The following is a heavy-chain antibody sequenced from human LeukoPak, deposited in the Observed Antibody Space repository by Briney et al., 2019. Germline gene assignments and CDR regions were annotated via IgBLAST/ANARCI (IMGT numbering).Heavy chain of an antibody. J-gene: IGHJ4*02. CDR3: AREGRWYSGSWYFDY. CDR1: GFTFSSYA. Sequence: PGRSLRLSCAASGFTFSSYAMHWVRQAPGKGLEWVAVISYDGSNKYYADSVKGRFTISRDNSKNTLYLQMNSLRAEDTAVYYCAREGRWYSGSWYFDYWGQGTLVTVSS. CDR2: ISYDGSNK. V-gene: IGHV3-30-3*01. D-gene: IGHD6-13*01.